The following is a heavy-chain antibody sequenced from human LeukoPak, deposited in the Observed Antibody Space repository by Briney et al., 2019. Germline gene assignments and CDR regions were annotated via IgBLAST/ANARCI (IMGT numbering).Heavy chain of an antibody. CDR1: GFTFSSYG. V-gene: IGHV3-30*18. J-gene: IGHJ4*02. CDR3: AKNAGYSSSWSVNDY. Sequence: GGSLRLSCAASGFTFSSYGMHWVRQAPGKGLEGVAVISYDGSNKYYADSVKGRFTISRDNSKNTLYLQMNSLRAEDTAVYYCAKNAGYSSSWSVNDYWGQGTLVTVSS. CDR2: ISYDGSNK. D-gene: IGHD6-13*01.